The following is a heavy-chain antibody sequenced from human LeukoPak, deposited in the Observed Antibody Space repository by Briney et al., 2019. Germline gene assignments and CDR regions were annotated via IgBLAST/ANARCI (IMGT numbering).Heavy chain of an antibody. Sequence: GGSLRLSCAASGFTFSTYSMNWVRQAPGRGLEWVSSISSSSTYIYYADSVKGRFTISRDNAKNSLYLQMNSLTVEDTAVYYCARDRDYCSARSCLLGMDVWGQGTTVTVSS. J-gene: IGHJ6*02. CDR2: ISSSSTYI. CDR3: ARDRDYCSARSCLLGMDV. V-gene: IGHV3-21*01. CDR1: GFTFSTYS. D-gene: IGHD2-15*01.